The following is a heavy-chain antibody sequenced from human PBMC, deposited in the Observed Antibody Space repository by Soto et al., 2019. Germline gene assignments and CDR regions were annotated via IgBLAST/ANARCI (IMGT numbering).Heavy chain of an antibody. CDR1: GATFRFYT. D-gene: IGHD3-10*01. V-gene: IGHV1-69*02. CDR3: ATSYGSGYRAFDY. CDR2: VNPILSMS. J-gene: IGHJ4*02. Sequence: SVPVSCPASGATFRFYTINWVRQAPGLGLEWMGRVNPILSMSNYAQKFQGRVTMTADKSTSTAYMELRSLRSEDTAFYYCATSYGSGYRAFDYWGQGALVSVSS.